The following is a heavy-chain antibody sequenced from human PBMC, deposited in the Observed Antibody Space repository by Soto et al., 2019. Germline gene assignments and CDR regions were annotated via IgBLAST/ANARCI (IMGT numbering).Heavy chain of an antibody. CDR2: ISAYNGNT. CDR3: ARDRSIALDY. CDR1: GYIFINYG. D-gene: IGHD6-6*01. J-gene: IGHJ4*02. Sequence: ASVKVACKASGYIFINYGITWVRQAPGQGLEWMGWISAYNGNTNYAQKLQGRVTMTTDTSTSTAYMELRSLRSDDTAVYYCARDRSIALDYWGQGTLVTVSS. V-gene: IGHV1-18*01.